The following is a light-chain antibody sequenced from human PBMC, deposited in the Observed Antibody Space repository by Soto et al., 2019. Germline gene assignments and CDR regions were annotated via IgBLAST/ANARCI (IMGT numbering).Light chain of an antibody. J-gene: IGKJ4*01. CDR2: AAS. Sequence: DIQMTQSPSSLSASVGDRVTITCRASQSISSYLNWYQQKPGKAPKLLIYAASSLQSGVPSRFSGSGSGTDFTLTISSLQPEDFATYYCQQSYSTPSWLTFGGGTKVEIK. V-gene: IGKV1-39*01. CDR1: QSISSY. CDR3: QQSYSTPSWLT.